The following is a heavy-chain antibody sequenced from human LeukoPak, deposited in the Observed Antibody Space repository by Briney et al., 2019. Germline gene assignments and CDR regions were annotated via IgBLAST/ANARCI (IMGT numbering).Heavy chain of an antibody. Sequence: GGSLRLSCAASGFTFSSYAMHWVRQAPGKGLEWVSYISSSGSTIYYADSVKGRFTISRDNAKNSLYLQMNSLRAEDTALYYCARDLLILTGGPFDYWGQGTLVTVSS. D-gene: IGHD1-14*01. V-gene: IGHV3-48*04. CDR2: ISSSGSTI. CDR3: ARDLLILTGGPFDY. J-gene: IGHJ4*02. CDR1: GFTFSSYA.